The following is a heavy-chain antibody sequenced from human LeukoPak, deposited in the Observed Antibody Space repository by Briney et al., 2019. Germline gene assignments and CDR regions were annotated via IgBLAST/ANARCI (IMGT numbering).Heavy chain of an antibody. V-gene: IGHV1-2*02. CDR2: INPNSGGT. J-gene: IGHJ3*02. CDR3: ARDQYYYDSSGYYGLGAFDI. Sequence: ASVKVSCKASGYTFTGYYIHWVRQAPGQGLEWIGWINPNSGGTNYAQKFQGRVTMTRDTSISTAYMELSRLRSDDTAVYYCARDQYYYDSSGYYGLGAFDIWGQGTMVTVSS. D-gene: IGHD3-22*01. CDR1: GYTFTGYY.